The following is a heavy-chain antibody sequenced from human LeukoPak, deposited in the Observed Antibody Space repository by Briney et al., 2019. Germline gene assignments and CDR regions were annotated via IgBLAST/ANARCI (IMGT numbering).Heavy chain of an antibody. CDR2: ISSSTSTI. Sequence: GGSLRLSCTASGFTFSSYGMNWVRQAPGKGLEWVSYISSSTSTIYYADSVKGRFTISRDNAENSLYLQMNSLRAEDTAIYYCARDGKYSGAFDSWGQGTLVTVSS. J-gene: IGHJ4*02. D-gene: IGHD5-12*01. CDR3: ARDGKYSGAFDS. CDR1: GFTFSSYG. V-gene: IGHV3-48*03.